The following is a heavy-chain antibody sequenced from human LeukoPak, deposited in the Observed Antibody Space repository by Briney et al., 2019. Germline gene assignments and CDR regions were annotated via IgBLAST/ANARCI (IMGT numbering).Heavy chain of an antibody. D-gene: IGHD3-10*01. V-gene: IGHV4-34*01. CDR1: GGSFSGYY. J-gene: IGHJ4*02. CDR3: ARRRVRGHFDY. CDR2: INHSGST. Sequence: SETLSLTCAVYGGSFSGYYWSWIRQPPGKGLEWIGEINHSGSTNYNPSLKSRVTISVDTSKNQFSLKLSSVTAADTAVYYCARRRVRGHFDYWGQGTLVTVSS.